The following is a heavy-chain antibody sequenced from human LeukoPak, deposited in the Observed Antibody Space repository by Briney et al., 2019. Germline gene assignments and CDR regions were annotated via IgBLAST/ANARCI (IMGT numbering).Heavy chain of an antibody. CDR2: IGPGGPT. CDR1: AFTFSSYG. CDR3: AKDGAWLRFDD. Sequence: GGSLRLSCAASAFTFSSYGMPWVRQAPGKGREWVSGIGPGGPTYYADSGKGRFSISRDDSKNTLYLQMKNLRAEDTAVYYCAKDGAWLRFDDWGQGILVSVSS. J-gene: IGHJ4*02. V-gene: IGHV3-23*01. D-gene: IGHD5-12*01.